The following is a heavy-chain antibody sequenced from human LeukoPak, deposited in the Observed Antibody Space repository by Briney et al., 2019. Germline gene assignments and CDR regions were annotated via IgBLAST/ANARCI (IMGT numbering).Heavy chain of an antibody. CDR3: AKTTTMTTVTYFDY. J-gene: IGHJ4*02. Sequence: VGSLRLSCAASGFTFSSYGMHWVRQAPGKGLEWVAVISYDGSNKYYADSVKGRFTISRDNSKNTLYLQMNSLRAEDTAVYYCAKTTTMTTVTYFDYWGQGTLVTVSS. V-gene: IGHV3-30*18. CDR1: GFTFSSYG. CDR2: ISYDGSNK. D-gene: IGHD4-17*01.